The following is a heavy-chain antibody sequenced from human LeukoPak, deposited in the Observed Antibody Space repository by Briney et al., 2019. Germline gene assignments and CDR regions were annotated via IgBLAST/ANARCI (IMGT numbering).Heavy chain of an antibody. CDR2: INPDGSNT. J-gene: IGHJ2*01. V-gene: IGHV3-74*01. Sequence: HSGGSLRLSCAASGFTFRNYWMHWVRQAPGKGLVWVSRINPDGSNTNYADSVMGRFTISRDNAKNTLYLQMNGLRADDTAVYHCARENWYLDRWGRGTLVTVSS. CDR1: GFTFRNYW. CDR3: ARENWYLDR.